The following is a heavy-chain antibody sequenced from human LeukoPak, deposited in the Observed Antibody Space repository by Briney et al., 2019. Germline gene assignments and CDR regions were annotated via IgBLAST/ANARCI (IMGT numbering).Heavy chain of an antibody. CDR3: AKGFQTYGELSFDV. J-gene: IGHJ4*02. V-gene: IGHV3-23*01. D-gene: IGHD4-17*01. CDR2: VSASASNT. CDR1: GFSFSNYA. Sequence: GGSLRLSCAASGFSFSNYAMSWVRQAPGKGLEWVSTVSASASNTYYADSVKGRFTISRDNSKTTLYLQMNSLRADDTAVYYCAKGFQTYGELSFDVWGQGTLVAVSS.